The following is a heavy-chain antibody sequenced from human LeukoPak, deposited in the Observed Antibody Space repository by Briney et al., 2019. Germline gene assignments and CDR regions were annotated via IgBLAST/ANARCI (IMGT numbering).Heavy chain of an antibody. V-gene: IGHV4-4*02. CDR2: IYHSGST. D-gene: IGHD6-13*01. J-gene: IGHJ3*02. Sequence: SETLSLTCAVSGGSISSSNWWSWVRQPPGKGLEWIGEIYHSGSTNYNPSLKSRVTISVDKSKNQFSLKLSSVTAADTAVYYCGVIQTEPYSSNWYDAFDIWGQGTMVTVSS. CDR1: GGSISSSNW. CDR3: GVIQTEPYSSNWYDAFDI.